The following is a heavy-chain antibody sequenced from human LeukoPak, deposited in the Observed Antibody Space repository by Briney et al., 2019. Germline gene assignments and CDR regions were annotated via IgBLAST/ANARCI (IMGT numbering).Heavy chain of an antibody. CDR2: IKQDGSEK. Sequence: PGGSLRLSCAASGFTFSSYDMHWVRQATGKGLEWVANIKQDGSEKYYVDSVKGRFTISRDNAKNSLYLQMNSLRAEDTAVYYCARVAADSSGYYFGWFDPWGQGTLVTVSS. J-gene: IGHJ5*02. CDR3: ARVAADSSGYYFGWFDP. D-gene: IGHD3-22*01. CDR1: GFTFSSYD. V-gene: IGHV3-7*05.